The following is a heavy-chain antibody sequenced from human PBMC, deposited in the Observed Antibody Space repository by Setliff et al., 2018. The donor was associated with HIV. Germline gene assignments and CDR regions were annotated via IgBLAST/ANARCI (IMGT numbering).Heavy chain of an antibody. Sequence: SVKVSCKASGDTFNSLAFNWVRQAPGQGLEWMGDFISILSRAQYAQKFQGRLTITADESTSTAYMELGSLTSEDTAVYYCAREGAHHYGSGRYHSWFDPWGQGTQVTVSS. CDR2: FISILSRA. D-gene: IGHD3-10*01. J-gene: IGHJ5*02. CDR1: GDTFNSLA. V-gene: IGHV1-69*10. CDR3: AREGAHHYGSGRYHSWFDP.